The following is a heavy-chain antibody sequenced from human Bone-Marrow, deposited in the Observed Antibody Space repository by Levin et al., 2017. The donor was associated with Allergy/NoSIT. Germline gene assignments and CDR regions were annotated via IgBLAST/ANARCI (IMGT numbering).Heavy chain of an antibody. CDR2: ISSASADI. CDR3: VRRGSTGPIKYFHY. CDR1: GFPFNAYT. V-gene: IGHV3-21*06. J-gene: IGHJ4*02. D-gene: IGHD2-8*02. Sequence: ESLKISCAASGFPFNAYTMLWVRQSPGKGLEWVSSISSASADIYYADSVKGRFTISRDNTQNVLYLDLNTPRAEDTAVYFCVRRGSTGPIKYFHYWGQGTLVTVSS.